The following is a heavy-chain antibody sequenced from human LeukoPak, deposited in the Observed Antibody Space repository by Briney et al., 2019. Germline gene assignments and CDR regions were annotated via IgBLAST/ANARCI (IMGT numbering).Heavy chain of an antibody. CDR3: AKDRRFLIRGTFDY. Sequence: AGGSLRLSCAASGFTFSSYGMSWVRQAPGKGLEWVAFIRYDGSNKYYADSVKGRFTISRDNSKNTLYLQMNSLRAEDTAVYYCAKDRRFLIRGTFDYWGQGTLVTVSS. J-gene: IGHJ4*02. V-gene: IGHV3-30*02. CDR2: IRYDGSNK. D-gene: IGHD3-16*01. CDR1: GFTFSSYG.